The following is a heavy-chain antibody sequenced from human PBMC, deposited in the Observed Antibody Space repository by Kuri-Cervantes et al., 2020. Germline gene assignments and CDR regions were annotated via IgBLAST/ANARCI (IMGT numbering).Heavy chain of an antibody. CDR2: FCTSGST. J-gene: IGHJ4*02. D-gene: IGHD3-22*01. CDR3: ARTDYYDGSGYSDY. V-gene: IGHV4-4*07. CDR1: GGSISSYY. Sequence: GSLRLSCTVSGGSISSYYWSWIRQPAGKGLEWIGHFCTSGSTNYSPSLKSRVTMSVDTSKKQFSLKLASVTAADTAVYYCARTDYYDGSGYSDYWGQGTLVTVSS.